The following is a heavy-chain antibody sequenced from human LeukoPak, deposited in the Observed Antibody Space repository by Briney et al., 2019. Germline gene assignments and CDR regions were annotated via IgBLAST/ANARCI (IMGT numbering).Heavy chain of an antibody. J-gene: IGHJ4*02. CDR1: GFTFSTYG. Sequence: PGGSLRLSCAASGFTFSTYGMLWVRQAPGQGPEWVALIRYDGSNKYYADSVKGRFTISRDNSKNTLYLLMNSLRVEDTAMYYCAKAGTQQWLLFVGVYWGQGALVTVSS. CDR2: IRYDGSNK. D-gene: IGHD6-19*01. CDR3: AKAGTQQWLLFVGVY. V-gene: IGHV3-30*02.